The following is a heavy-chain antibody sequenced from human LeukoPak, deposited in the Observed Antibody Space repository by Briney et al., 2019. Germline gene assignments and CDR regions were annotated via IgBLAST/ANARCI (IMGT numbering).Heavy chain of an antibody. J-gene: IGHJ2*01. Sequence: GSLRLSCAASGFTFSSYSMNWVRQAPGKGLEWIGSIYYTRSTYYNPSLKSRVTISVDTSKNQFSLKLTSVTAADTAVYYCARGVTMIVVVIHDWYFDLWGRGTLVTVSS. V-gene: IGHV4-59*05. CDR1: GFTFSSYSMN. CDR2: IYYTRST. CDR3: ARGVTMIVVVIHDWYFDL. D-gene: IGHD3-22*01.